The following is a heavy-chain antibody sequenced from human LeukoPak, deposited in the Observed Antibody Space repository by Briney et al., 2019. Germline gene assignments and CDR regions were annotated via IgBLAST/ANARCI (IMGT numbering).Heavy chain of an antibody. D-gene: IGHD3-10*01. CDR3: ARENTLVRGTRNPFDY. CDR1: GDSVSSTTVA. J-gene: IGHJ4*02. CDR2: TFYRSKWYY. V-gene: IGHV6-1*01. Sequence: SQTLSLTCAISGDSVSSTTVAWNWIRQSPSRGLEWLGRTFYRSKWYYDSAVSVKSRITINPDTSKNQFSLQLNSVTPEDTAVYYCARENTLVRGTRNPFDYWGRGTLVTVSS.